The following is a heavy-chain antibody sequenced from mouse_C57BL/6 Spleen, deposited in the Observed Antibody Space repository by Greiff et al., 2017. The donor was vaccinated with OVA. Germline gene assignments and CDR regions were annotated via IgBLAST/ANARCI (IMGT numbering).Heavy chain of an antibody. CDR3: ARGITTVVATDFDY. D-gene: IGHD1-1*01. CDR2: INPSSGYT. J-gene: IGHJ2*01. Sequence: QVHVKQSGAELAKPGASVKLSCKASGYTFTSYWMHWVKQRPGQGLEWIGYINPSSGYTKYNQKFKDKATLTADKSSSTAYMQLSSLTYEDSAVYYCARGITTVVATDFDYWGQGTTLTVSS. V-gene: IGHV1-7*01. CDR1: GYTFTSYW.